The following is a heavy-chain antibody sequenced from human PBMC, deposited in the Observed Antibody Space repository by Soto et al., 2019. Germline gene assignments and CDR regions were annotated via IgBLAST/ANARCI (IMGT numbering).Heavy chain of an antibody. CDR2: IIPIFGTA. V-gene: IGHV1-69*13. J-gene: IGHJ4*02. D-gene: IGHD2-15*01. Sequence: SVKVSCKASGGTFSSYAISWVRQAPGQGLEWMGGIIPIFGTANYAQKFQGRVTITADESTSTAYMELSSLRSDDKAVYYCARAGRDTTPPDYWGQGTLVTVSS. CDR3: ARAGRDTTPPDY. CDR1: GGTFSSYA.